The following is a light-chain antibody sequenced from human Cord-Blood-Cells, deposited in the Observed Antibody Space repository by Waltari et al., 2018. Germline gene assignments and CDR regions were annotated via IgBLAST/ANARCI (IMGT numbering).Light chain of an antibody. CDR3: NSRDSSGNHVV. Sequence: SPELTPDPAVSVALGQTVRLPCQGDSLRSYYAVWYQQKPGQAPVLVIYGKNNRPSGIPDRFSGSSSGNTASLTITGAQAEDEADYYCNSRDSSGNHVVFGGGTKLTVL. J-gene: IGLJ2*01. CDR2: GKN. V-gene: IGLV3-19*01. CDR1: SLRSYY.